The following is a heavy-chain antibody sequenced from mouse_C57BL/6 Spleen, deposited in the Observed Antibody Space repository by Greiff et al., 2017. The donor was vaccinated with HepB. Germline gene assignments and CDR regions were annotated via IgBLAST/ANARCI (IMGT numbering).Heavy chain of an antibody. CDR3: ADYYGSSYPWYFDV. J-gene: IGHJ1*03. Sequence: QVQLQQPGAELVKPGASVKLSCKASGYTFTSYWMHWVKQRPGQGLEWIGMIHPNSGSTNYNEKFKSKATLTVDKSSSTAYMQLSSLTSEDSAVYYCADYYGSSYPWYFDVWGTGTTVTVSS. D-gene: IGHD1-1*01. CDR2: IHPNSGST. V-gene: IGHV1-64*01. CDR1: GYTFTSYW.